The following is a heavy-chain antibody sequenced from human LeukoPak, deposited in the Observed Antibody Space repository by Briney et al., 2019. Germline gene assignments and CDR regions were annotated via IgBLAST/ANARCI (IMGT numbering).Heavy chain of an antibody. V-gene: IGHV5-51*01. CDR2: IYPGDSDT. D-gene: IGHD2-2*01. Sequence: GESLKISCKGSGYSFTSYWIGWVRQMPGKGREWMGIIYPGDSDTRYSPSFQGQVTISADQSISTAYLQWSSLKASDNAMYSCARHSSRSRLSPDHYYYGMDVWRQGTTVTVSS. J-gene: IGHJ6*02. CDR3: ARHSSRSRLSPDHYYYGMDV. CDR1: GYSFTSYW.